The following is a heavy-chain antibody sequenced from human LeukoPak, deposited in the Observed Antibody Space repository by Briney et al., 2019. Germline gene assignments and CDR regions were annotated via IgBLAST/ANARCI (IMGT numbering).Heavy chain of an antibody. CDR2: IYYSGST. CDR1: GGSISSYY. Sequence: PSETLSLTCTVSGGSISSYYWSWIRQPPGKGLEWIGYIYYSGSTNYNPSLKSRVTIPVDTSKNQFSLKLSSVTAADTAVYYCARAGELTGTTYWYFDLWGRGTLVTVSS. V-gene: IGHV4-59*01. CDR3: ARAGELTGTTYWYFDL. J-gene: IGHJ2*01. D-gene: IGHD1-7*01.